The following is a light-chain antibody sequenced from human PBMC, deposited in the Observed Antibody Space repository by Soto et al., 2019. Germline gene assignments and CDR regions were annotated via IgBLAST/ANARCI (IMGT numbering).Light chain of an antibody. CDR2: VTS. Sequence: IQLTQSPSSLSASVGDRATITCRASQGLSSYLAWYQQKPGKAPELLIYVTSTLQSGVLSRFSGSGSGTDFTLTISSLQPEDFAAYYCQQHNSYPLTFGGGTKVDIK. V-gene: IGKV1-9*01. CDR3: QQHNSYPLT. J-gene: IGKJ4*01. CDR1: QGLSSY.